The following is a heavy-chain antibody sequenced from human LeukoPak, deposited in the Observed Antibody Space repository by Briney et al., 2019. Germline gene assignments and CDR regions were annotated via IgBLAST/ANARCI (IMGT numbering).Heavy chain of an antibody. Sequence: GASVKVSCKASGYTFTSYGISWVRQAPGQGLEWMGWISAYNGNTNYAQKLQGRVTMTIDTSTSTAYMELRSLRSDDTAVYYCARTTYDFWSGPDAFDIWGQGTMVTVSS. J-gene: IGHJ3*02. CDR2: ISAYNGNT. D-gene: IGHD3-3*01. CDR1: GYTFTSYG. CDR3: ARTTYDFWSGPDAFDI. V-gene: IGHV1-18*01.